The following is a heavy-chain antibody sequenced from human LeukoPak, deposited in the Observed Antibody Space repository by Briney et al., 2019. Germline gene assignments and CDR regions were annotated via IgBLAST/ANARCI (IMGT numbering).Heavy chain of an antibody. J-gene: IGHJ4*02. CDR1: GFTFSSYA. V-gene: IGHV3-30-3*01. Sequence: PGRSLRLSCAASGFTFSSYAMHWVRQAPGKGLEWVAVISYDGSNKYYADSVKGRFTISRDNSKNTLYLQMNSLRAEDTAVYYCARDGYSGYAMEGGVDYWGQGTLVTVSS. D-gene: IGHD5-12*01. CDR2: ISYDGSNK. CDR3: ARDGYSGYAMEGGVDY.